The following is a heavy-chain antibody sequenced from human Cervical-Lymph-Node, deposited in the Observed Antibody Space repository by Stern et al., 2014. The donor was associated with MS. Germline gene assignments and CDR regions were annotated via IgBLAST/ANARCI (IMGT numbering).Heavy chain of an antibody. D-gene: IGHD1-1*01. V-gene: IGHV3-53*01. CDR3: ARDTSSPERSDW. CDR2: ITNVGST. CDR1: GFTVSRDY. J-gene: IGHJ4*02. Sequence: EVQLVESGGGVIQPGGSLRLSCTASGFTVSRDYMTWVRQAPGKGLEWVSFITNVGSTFYTDSVKGRITISRDDSKNTVYLHMTSLRAEDTAMYYCARDTSSPERSDWWGQGTLVTVSS.